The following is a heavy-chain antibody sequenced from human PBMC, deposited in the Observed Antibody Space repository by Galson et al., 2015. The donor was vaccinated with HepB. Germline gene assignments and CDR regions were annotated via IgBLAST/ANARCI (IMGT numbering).Heavy chain of an antibody. CDR3: ARDYYDSSGYPHWYFDL. D-gene: IGHD3-22*01. V-gene: IGHV1-2*04. CDR2: INPNSGGT. CDR1: GYTFTGCY. J-gene: IGHJ2*01. Sequence: SVKVSCKASGYTFTGCYMHWVRQAPGQGLEWMGWINPNSGGTNYAQKFQGWVTMTRDTSISTAYMELSRLRSDDTAVYYCARDYYDSSGYPHWYFDLWGRGTLVTVSS.